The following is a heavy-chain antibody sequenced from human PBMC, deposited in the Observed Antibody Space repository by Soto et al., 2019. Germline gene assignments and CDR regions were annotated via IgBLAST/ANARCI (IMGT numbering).Heavy chain of an antibody. CDR1: GGSISSAPSY. CDR3: VAFRSSTIFSH. CDR2: VFYDGRT. Sequence: SETLSLTCPVAGGSISSAPSYWALIRQPPGKGLEWIGHVFYDGRTTYSPSLGSRVSISADTSKNKFSLRLNSVTAADAAVYFCVAFRSSTIFSHGGQGTLVTVSS. V-gene: IGHV4-39*01. D-gene: IGHD3-10*02. J-gene: IGHJ4*02.